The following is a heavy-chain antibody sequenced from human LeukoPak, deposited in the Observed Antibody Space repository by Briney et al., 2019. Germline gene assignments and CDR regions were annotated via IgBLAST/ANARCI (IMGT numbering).Heavy chain of an antibody. Sequence: GGSLRLSCAASGFTFSSYWMHWVRQAPGKGLVWVSRINSDGSSTSYADSVKGRFTISRDNAKNTLYLQMNSLRAEDTAVYYCARDGYSYGPGVYYFDYWGQGTPVTVSS. D-gene: IGHD5-18*01. CDR1: GFTFSSYW. V-gene: IGHV3-74*01. CDR3: ARDGYSYGPGVYYFDY. CDR2: INSDGSST. J-gene: IGHJ4*02.